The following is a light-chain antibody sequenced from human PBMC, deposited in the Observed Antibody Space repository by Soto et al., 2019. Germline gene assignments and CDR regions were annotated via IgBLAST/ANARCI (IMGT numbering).Light chain of an antibody. Sequence: DIQLTQSPSTLSASLGDRVTITCRASETVSRWLAWYQQKPGKAPKLLIFDASTLESGVPSRFSGSGSGTEVTLTISSLQSDDVATYYCQQYTIYWTFGQGTQVEIK. CDR1: ETVSRW. V-gene: IGKV1-5*01. J-gene: IGKJ1*01. CDR2: DAS. CDR3: QQYTIYWT.